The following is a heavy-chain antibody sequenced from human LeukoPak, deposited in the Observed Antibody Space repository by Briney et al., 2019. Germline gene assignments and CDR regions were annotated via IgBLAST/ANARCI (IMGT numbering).Heavy chain of an antibody. J-gene: IGHJ3*02. D-gene: IGHD3-10*01. CDR1: GGSISSYY. V-gene: IGHV4-59*01. CDR3: ARVGSGIFRAFDI. Sequence: SETLSLTCTVSGGSISSYYWSWIRQPPGKGLEWIGYIYYSGCTNYNPSLKSRVTISVDTSKIQFSLKLSSVTAADTAVYYCARVGSGIFRAFDIWGQGTMVTVSS. CDR2: IYYSGCT.